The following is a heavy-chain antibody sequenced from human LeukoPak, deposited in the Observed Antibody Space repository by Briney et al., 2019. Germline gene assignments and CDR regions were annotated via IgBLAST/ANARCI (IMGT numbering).Heavy chain of an antibody. CDR1: GFTFSSYG. V-gene: IGHV3-30*18. CDR2: ISYDGSNK. D-gene: IGHD5-18*01. J-gene: IGHJ4*02. CDR3: AKNTHDY. Sequence: GGSLRLSCAASGFTFSSYGMHWVRQAPGKGLEWVAVISYDGSNKYYADSVKGRFTISRDNSKNTLYLQMNSPRAEDTAVYYCAKNTHDYWGQGTLVTVSS.